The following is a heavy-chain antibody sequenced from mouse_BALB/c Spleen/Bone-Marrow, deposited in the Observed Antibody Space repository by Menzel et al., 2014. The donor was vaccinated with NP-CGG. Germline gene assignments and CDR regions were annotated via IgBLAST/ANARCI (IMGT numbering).Heavy chain of an antibody. CDR2: IRNKAYGYTT. V-gene: IGHV7-3*02. D-gene: IGHD1-1*01. CDR1: GFTFTDYY. CDR3: ARDMGGLLFDS. Sequence: DVKLQESGGGLVQPRGSLRLSCATSGFTFTDYYMNWVRQPPGKALEWLAFIRNKAYGYTTEYSASVKGRFTISRDNSQNILYLQMNTLRAEDSATYYCARDMGGLLFDSWGQGTTLSVSS. J-gene: IGHJ2*01.